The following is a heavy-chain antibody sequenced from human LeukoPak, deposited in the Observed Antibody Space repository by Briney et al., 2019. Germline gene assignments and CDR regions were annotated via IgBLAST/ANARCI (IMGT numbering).Heavy chain of an antibody. Sequence: SETLSLTCTVSGGSISSSIYYWGWIRQPPGKGLEWIGSIYYNANTYYNPSLKSRITISVDTSKNQFSLRLSSVTAADTAVYYCARDATYYDFWSGSGLRWFDPWGQGTLVTVSS. J-gene: IGHJ5*02. CDR1: GGSISSSIYY. D-gene: IGHD3-3*01. CDR3: ARDATYYDFWSGSGLRWFDP. CDR2: IYYNANT. V-gene: IGHV4-39*07.